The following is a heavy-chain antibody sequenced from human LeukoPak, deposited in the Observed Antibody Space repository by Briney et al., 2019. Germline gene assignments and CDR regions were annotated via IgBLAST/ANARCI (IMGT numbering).Heavy chain of an antibody. Sequence: SETLSLTCTVSGGSISSFYWSWIRQPPGKGLEWIGYIYYSGTTNYNPSLKSRVTISVDTSKNQFSLKLSSVTAADTAVYYCARDLGYCSAGSCNPWFDPWGQGTLVTVSS. D-gene: IGHD2-15*01. V-gene: IGHV4-59*01. J-gene: IGHJ5*02. CDR3: ARDLGYCSAGSCNPWFDP. CDR2: IYYSGTT. CDR1: GGSISSFY.